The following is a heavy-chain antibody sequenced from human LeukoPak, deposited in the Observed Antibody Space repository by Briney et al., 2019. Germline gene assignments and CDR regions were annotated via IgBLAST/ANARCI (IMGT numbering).Heavy chain of an antibody. Sequence: PSQTLSLTCTVSGGSISSGSYYWNWIRQPAGKGLEWIGRICTSGSTNYNPSLKSRVTISADTSKNQFSLKLSSLTAADTAVYYCARDADGYNGYYYYYYMGVWGKGTTVTVSS. CDR3: ARDADGYNGYYYYYYMGV. CDR2: ICTSGST. V-gene: IGHV4-61*02. D-gene: IGHD5-24*01. J-gene: IGHJ6*03. CDR1: GGSISSGSYY.